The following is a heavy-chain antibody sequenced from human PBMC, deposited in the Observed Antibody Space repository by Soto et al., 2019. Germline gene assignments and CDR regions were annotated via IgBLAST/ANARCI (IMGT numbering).Heavy chain of an antibody. CDR1: GGSISNHY. CDR3: TRANWYSEY. CDR2: IYYNGNT. V-gene: IGHV4-59*11. Sequence: SETLSLTCTVSGGSISNHYWSWIRQPPGKGLEWIGYIYYNGNTSYNPSLKGRVTMSVDTSKNQISLKLSSVTAADTAVYYCTRANWYSEYWGQGTLVTVSS. J-gene: IGHJ4*02. D-gene: IGHD7-27*01.